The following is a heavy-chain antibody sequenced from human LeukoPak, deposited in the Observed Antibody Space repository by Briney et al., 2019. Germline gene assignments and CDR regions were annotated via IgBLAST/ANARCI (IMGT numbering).Heavy chain of an antibody. CDR1: GFTFSSYA. CDR2: ISGSGDST. D-gene: IGHD1-26*01. J-gene: IGHJ6*02. Sequence: GGSLRLSCVASGFTFSSYAMYWVRQAPGKGLEWVSGISGSGDSTYYADSVKGRFTISRDNSKNTVDLQMNSLRAEDTAVHYCAKRTSGGGSNYSAMDVWGQGTTVTVSS. V-gene: IGHV3-23*01. CDR3: AKRTSGGGSNYSAMDV.